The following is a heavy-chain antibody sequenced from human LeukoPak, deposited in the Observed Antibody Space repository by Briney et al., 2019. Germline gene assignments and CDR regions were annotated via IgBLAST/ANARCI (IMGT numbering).Heavy chain of an antibody. CDR2: IYYSGST. D-gene: IGHD3-9*01. Sequence: SQTLSLTCTVSGGSISSGDYYWSWIRQPPGKGLEWIGYIYYSGSTYYNPSLKSRVTISVDTSKNQFSLKLSSVTAAGTAVYYCAGLNYDILTIDYWGQGTLVTVSS. J-gene: IGHJ4*02. CDR3: AGLNYDILTIDY. CDR1: GGSISSGDYY. V-gene: IGHV4-30-4*01.